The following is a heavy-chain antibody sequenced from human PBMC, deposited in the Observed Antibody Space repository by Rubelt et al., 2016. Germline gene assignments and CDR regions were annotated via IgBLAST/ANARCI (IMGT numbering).Heavy chain of an antibody. D-gene: IGHD6-19*01. Sequence: VQLVESGGGLVKPGGSLRLSCAASGFTFSSYSMNWVRQAPGKGLEWVAVIWYDGSNKYYAESVKGRFTISRDNSKNRLYLQMTSLRAEDTAVYYCARAAVAGSVGQNYFDYWGQGTLVTVSS. V-gene: IGHV3-33*08. CDR1: GFTFSSYS. CDR2: IWYDGSNK. CDR3: ARAAVAGSVGQNYFDY. J-gene: IGHJ4*02.